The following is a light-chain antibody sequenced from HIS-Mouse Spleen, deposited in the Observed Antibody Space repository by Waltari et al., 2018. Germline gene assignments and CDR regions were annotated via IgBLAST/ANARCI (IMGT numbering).Light chain of an antibody. CDR3: YSAADNNVV. J-gene: IGLJ2*01. Sequence: SYELTQPSSVSVSPGQTARSTFPGDVLAKKYGRWFQQKPGQAPVLVIYKDSERPSGIPERFSGSSSGTTVTLTISGAQVEDEADYYCYSAADNNVVFGGGTKLTVL. CDR2: KDS. V-gene: IGLV3-27*01. CDR1: VLAKKY.